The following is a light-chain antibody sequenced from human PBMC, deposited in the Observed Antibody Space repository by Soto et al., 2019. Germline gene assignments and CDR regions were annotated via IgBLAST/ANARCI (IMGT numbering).Light chain of an antibody. CDR3: QSYDSSLSGWV. V-gene: IGLV1-40*01. CDR1: SSNIGAGYD. J-gene: IGLJ1*01. CDR2: GNS. Sequence: QSVLTQPPSVSGAPGQRVTISCTGSSSNIGAGYDVHWYQQLPGTAPKLLIYGNSNRPSGVPHRFSGSKSGTSASLAITGFQAEDEAHYYCQSYDSSLSGWVFGTGTKLTVL.